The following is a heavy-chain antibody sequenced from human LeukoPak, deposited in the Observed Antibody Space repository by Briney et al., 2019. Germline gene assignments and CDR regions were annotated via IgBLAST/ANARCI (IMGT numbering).Heavy chain of an antibody. Sequence: PGRSLRLSCAASGFTFSTYGMHWVRQAPGKGLEWVAVISYDGSNKYYTDSVKGRFTISRDNSKNTLYLQINSLKDEDNAVKYSGKVRVGYNDMCGLRKNWLAPWGQGTLVTVSS. D-gene: IGHD3-22*01. J-gene: IGHJ5*02. CDR2: ISYDGSNK. CDR3: GKVRVGYNDMCGLRKNWLAP. CDR1: GFTFSTYG. V-gene: IGHV3-30*18.